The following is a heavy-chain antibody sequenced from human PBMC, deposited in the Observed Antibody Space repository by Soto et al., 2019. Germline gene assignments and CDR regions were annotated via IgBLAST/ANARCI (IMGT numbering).Heavy chain of an antibody. D-gene: IGHD2-2*01. CDR2: ISAYNGNT. J-gene: IGHJ5*02. V-gene: IGHV1-18*01. CDR1: GYTFTSYA. Sequence: ASVKVSSKASGYTFTSYALSALRQAPGQGLEWMGWISAYNGNTNYAQKLQGRVTMTTDTSTSTAYMELRSLRSDDTAVYYCAREGDCSITSCHHLFDLLVQGTLVTVSS. CDR3: AREGDCSITSCHHLFDL.